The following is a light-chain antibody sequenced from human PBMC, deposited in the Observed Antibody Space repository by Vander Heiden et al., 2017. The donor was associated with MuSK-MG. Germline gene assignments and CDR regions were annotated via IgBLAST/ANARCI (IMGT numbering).Light chain of an antibody. CDR2: AAS. Sequence: DIQMTPSPSSLSASVGDRVTITCRASQSISSYLNGYQQKPGKAPKLLIYAASSLQSGVPSRFSGSGSGTDFTLTISSLQPEEFATYYCQQSYSTPLTFGGGTKVEIK. CDR3: QQSYSTPLT. V-gene: IGKV1-39*01. CDR1: QSISSY. J-gene: IGKJ4*01.